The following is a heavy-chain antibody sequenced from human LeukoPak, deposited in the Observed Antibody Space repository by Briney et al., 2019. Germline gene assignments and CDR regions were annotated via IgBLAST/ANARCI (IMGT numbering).Heavy chain of an antibody. J-gene: IGHJ6*02. CDR3: ARDYKRYSYYYYGMDV. Sequence: PSQTLSLTCTVSGGSISSGSYYWSWIRQPAGKGLEWIGRIYTSGSTNYNPSLKSRVTISVDTSKNQFSLKLSSVTAADTAVYHCARDYKRYSYYYYGMDVWGQGTTVTVSS. CDR2: IYTSGST. D-gene: IGHD2-21*01. V-gene: IGHV4-61*02. CDR1: GGSISSGSYY.